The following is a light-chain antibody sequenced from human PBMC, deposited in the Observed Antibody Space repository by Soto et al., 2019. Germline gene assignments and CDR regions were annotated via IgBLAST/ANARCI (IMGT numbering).Light chain of an antibody. Sequence: QLVLTQSPSASASLGASVKRTCTLSSGHSNYAIAWHQQQPEKGPRYLMKLNSDGSHSKGDGIPDRFSGSSSGAERYLTISSLQSEDEADYYCQTWGTGIQVFGGGTKLTVL. CDR1: SGHSNYA. CDR2: LNSDGSH. CDR3: QTWGTGIQV. J-gene: IGLJ3*02. V-gene: IGLV4-69*01.